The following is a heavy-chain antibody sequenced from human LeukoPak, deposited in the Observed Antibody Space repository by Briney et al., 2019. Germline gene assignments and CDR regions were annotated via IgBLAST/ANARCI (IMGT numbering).Heavy chain of an antibody. V-gene: IGHV4-59*08. CDR1: GGSISSYY. Sequence: SETLSLTCTVSGGSISSYYWSWIRQPPGKGLEWIGYMYYSGSTKYNPSLKSRVTISVDTSKNQFSLKLSSVTAADTAVYYCARSGYSNFDYWGQGTLVTVSS. CDR2: MYYSGST. CDR3: ARSGYSNFDY. J-gene: IGHJ4*02. D-gene: IGHD3-3*01.